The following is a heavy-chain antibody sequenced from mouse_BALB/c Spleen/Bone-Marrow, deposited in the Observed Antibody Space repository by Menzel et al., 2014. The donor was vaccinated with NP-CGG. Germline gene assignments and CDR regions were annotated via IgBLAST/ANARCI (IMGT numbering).Heavy chain of an antibody. V-gene: IGHV6-6*02. CDR2: IRLKSNNYAT. CDR1: GFTFSNYW. J-gene: IGHJ2*01. CDR3: TVPFGPGFDY. Sequence: EVQLVESGGGLVQPGGSMKLSCVASGFTFSNYWMNWVRQSPEKGLEWVAEIRLKSNNYATHYAESVRGRSTISRDDSKSSVYLQMNNLRAEDTGIYYCTVPFGPGFDYWGQGTTLTVSS.